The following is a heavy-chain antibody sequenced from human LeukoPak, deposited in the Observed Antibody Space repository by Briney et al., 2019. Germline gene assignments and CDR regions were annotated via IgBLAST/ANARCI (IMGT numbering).Heavy chain of an antibody. Sequence: GGSLRLSCAASGFTFSHYGMSWVRQIPGKGLEWVSSIKNDGDRTHYADSVEGRFTISRDNFKNTLFLQMNSLRVEDTAVYFCARQLWLPDYWGQGTMVTVSS. D-gene: IGHD5-18*01. J-gene: IGHJ4*02. CDR1: GFTFSHYG. CDR3: ARQLWLPDY. V-gene: IGHV3-23*01. CDR2: IKNDGDRT.